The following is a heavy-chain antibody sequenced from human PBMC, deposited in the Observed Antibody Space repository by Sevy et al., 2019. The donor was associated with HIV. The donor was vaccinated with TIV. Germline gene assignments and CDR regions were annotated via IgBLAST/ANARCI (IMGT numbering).Heavy chain of an antibody. J-gene: IGHJ5*02. Sequence: GGSLRLSCAASGFTFSSYAMSWVRQAPGKGLEWVSAISGSGGSTYYADSVKGRFTISRDNSKNTLYLQMNRLRAEDTAVYYCAKIGGGNYYGSGSYYRGRGWFDPWGQGTLVTVSS. D-gene: IGHD3-10*01. CDR1: GFTFSSYA. CDR3: AKIGGGNYYGSGSYYRGRGWFDP. V-gene: IGHV3-23*01. CDR2: ISGSGGST.